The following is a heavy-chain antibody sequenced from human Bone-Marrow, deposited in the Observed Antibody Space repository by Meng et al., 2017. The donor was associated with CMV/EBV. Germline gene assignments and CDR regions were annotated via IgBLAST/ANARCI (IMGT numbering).Heavy chain of an antibody. CDR2: ISSSSYI. D-gene: IGHD1-20*01. Sequence: GGSLRLSCAASGFTFSSYSMNWVRQAPGKGLEWVSSISSSSYIYYADSVKGRFTISRDNAKNSLYLQMNSLRAEDTAVYYCARDWVTGTPRDFADWGQGTRVTVSS. V-gene: IGHV3-21*01. CDR1: GFTFSSYS. CDR3: ARDWVTGTPRDFAD. J-gene: IGHJ4*02.